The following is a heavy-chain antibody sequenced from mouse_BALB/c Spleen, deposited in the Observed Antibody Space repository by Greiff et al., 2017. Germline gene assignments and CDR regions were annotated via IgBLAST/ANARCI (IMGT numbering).Heavy chain of an antibody. D-gene: IGHD2-4*01. CDR1: GFTFSSFG. Sequence: EVKVVESGGGLVQPGGSRKLSCAASGFTFSSFGMHWVRQAPEKGLEWVAYISSGSSTIYYADTVKGRFTISRDNPKNTLFLQMTSLRSEDTAMYYCAREGLRQGFDYWGQGTTLTVSS. CDR2: ISSGSSTI. J-gene: IGHJ2*01. V-gene: IGHV5-17*02. CDR3: AREGLRQGFDY.